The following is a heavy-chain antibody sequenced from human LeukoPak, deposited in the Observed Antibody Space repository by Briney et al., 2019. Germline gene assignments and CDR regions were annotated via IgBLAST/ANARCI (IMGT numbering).Heavy chain of an antibody. D-gene: IGHD5-18*01. CDR1: GFTFSSYS. CDR3: ARSDTAMDTVGY. CDR2: ISSSSSYI. J-gene: IGHJ4*02. V-gene: IGHV3-21*04. Sequence: GGSLRLSCAASGFTFSSYSMNWVRQAPGKGLEWVSFISSSSSYIYYADSVKGRFTISRDNAKNSLYLQMNSLRDEDTAVYYCARSDTAMDTVGYWGQGTLVTVSS.